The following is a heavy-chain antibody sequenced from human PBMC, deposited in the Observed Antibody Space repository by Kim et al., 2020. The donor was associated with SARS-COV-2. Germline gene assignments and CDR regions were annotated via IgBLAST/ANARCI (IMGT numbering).Heavy chain of an antibody. Sequence: GGSLRLSCVASGFMLSSYSLNWVRQAPGKGLEWIAYISSSGSDIYYADSVKGRFTISRDTAENSLFLQMNSLRDDDAALYYCARDLKGYYSADYWGQGTLVTVSS. V-gene: IGHV3-48*02. J-gene: IGHJ4*02. D-gene: IGHD3-22*01. CDR1: GFMLSSYS. CDR3: ARDLKGYYSADY. CDR2: ISSSGSDI.